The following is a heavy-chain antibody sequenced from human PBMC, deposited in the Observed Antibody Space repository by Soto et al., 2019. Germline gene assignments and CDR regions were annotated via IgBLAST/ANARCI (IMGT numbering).Heavy chain of an antibody. V-gene: IGHV1-8*01. J-gene: IGHJ4*02. CDR2: MNPNSGNT. CDR1: GYTFTSYD. D-gene: IGHD2-21*02. Sequence: ASVKVSCKASGYTFTSYDINWVRQATGQGLEWMGWMNPNSGNTGYAQKFQGRVTMTRNTSISTAYMELSSLRSEDTAVYYCAADRTYCGGDCYVDWGLGTLVTVSS. CDR3: AADRTYCGGDCYVD.